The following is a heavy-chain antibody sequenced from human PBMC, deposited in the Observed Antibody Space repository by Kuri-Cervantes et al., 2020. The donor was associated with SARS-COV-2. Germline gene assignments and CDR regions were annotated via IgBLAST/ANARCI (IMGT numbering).Heavy chain of an antibody. V-gene: IGHV3-30*02. CDR2: IRYDGSNK. J-gene: IGHJ6*03. CDR3: AKDSIRFLEWLYYMDV. D-gene: IGHD3-3*01. Sequence: GGSLRLSCAASGFTFSSYGMHWVRQAPGKGLEWVAFIRYDGSNKYYADSVKGRFTISRDNSENTLYLQMNSLRAEDTAVYYCAKDSIRFLEWLYYMDVWGKGTTVTVSS. CDR1: GFTFSSYG.